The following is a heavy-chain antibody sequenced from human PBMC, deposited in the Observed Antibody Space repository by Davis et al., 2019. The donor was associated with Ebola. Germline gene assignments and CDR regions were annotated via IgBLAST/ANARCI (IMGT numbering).Heavy chain of an antibody. CDR3: ARLTSTVTTSWFDP. D-gene: IGHD4-17*01. CDR2: IYYSGST. J-gene: IGHJ5*02. Sequence: MPSETLSLTCTASGGSISSYYWSWIRQPPGKGLEWIGYIYYSGSTNYNPSLKSRVTISVDTSKNQFSLKLSSVTAADTAVYYCARLTSTVTTSWFDPWGQGTLVTVSS. V-gene: IGHV4-59*08. CDR1: GGSISSYY.